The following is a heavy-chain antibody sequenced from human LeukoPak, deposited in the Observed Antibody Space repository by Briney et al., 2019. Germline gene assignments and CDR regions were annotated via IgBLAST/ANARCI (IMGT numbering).Heavy chain of an antibody. CDR2: ISGSGGRT. D-gene: IGHD3-10*01. J-gene: IGHJ4*02. Sequence: GGSLRLSCAASGFTFSNYAMSWVRQAPGKGLEWVSAISGSGGRTYYADSVKGRFTLSRDNSKNTLYLQMDSLRAEDTAVYYCAKEYYYGSGTYYNVDYWGQGTLVTVSS. CDR1: GFTFSNYA. V-gene: IGHV3-23*01. CDR3: AKEYYYGSGTYYNVDY.